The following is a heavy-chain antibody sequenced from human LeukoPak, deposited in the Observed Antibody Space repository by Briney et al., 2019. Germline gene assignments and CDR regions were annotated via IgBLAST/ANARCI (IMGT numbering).Heavy chain of an antibody. Sequence: SGTLSLTCTVTGGSISRYYWSSIRQPAWKGLEWIGRIYTSGSTNHNPSLKSRVTMSVDTSKNQFSLKLSSLPAADTAVYYCASEYSSGYADALDIWGQGTMVTVSS. V-gene: IGHV4-4*07. J-gene: IGHJ3*02. D-gene: IGHD6-19*01. CDR3: ASEYSSGYADALDI. CDR1: GGSISRYY. CDR2: IYTSGST.